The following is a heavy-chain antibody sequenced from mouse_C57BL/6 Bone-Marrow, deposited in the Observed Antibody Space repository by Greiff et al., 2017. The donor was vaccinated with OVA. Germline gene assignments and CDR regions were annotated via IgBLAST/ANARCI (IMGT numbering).Heavy chain of an antibody. D-gene: IGHD1-1*01. CDR2: INPNNGGT. V-gene: IGHV1-26*01. Sequence: EVQLQQSGPELVKPGASVKISCKASGYTFTDYYMNWVKQSHGKSLEWIGDINPNNGGTSYNQKFKGKATLTVDKASSTAYMELRSLTSEDSSVYYCARPYYPYYYAMDYWGQGTSVTVSS. J-gene: IGHJ4*01. CDR3: ARPYYPYYYAMDY. CDR1: GYTFTDYY.